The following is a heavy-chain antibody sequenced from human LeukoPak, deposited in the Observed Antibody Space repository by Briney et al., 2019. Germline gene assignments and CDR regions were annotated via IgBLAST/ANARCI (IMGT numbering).Heavy chain of an antibody. Sequence: GGSLRLSCAASGFAFNSYDMTWVRRAPGKGLEWVSLITTDTYYADSVRGRFTISRDNSKNTLYLQMNSLRAEDTAVYYCAKDLQDYGDSLFYYGMDVWGQGTTVTVSS. J-gene: IGHJ6*02. V-gene: IGHV3-23*01. CDR3: AKDLQDYGDSLFYYGMDV. CDR1: GFAFNSYD. D-gene: IGHD4-17*01. CDR2: ITTDT.